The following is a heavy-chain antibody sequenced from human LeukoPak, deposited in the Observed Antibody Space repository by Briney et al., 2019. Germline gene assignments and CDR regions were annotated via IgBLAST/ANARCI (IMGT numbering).Heavy chain of an antibody. J-gene: IGHJ4*02. D-gene: IGHD6-19*01. V-gene: IGHV3-48*03. CDR2: ISSSGSTI. CDR1: GFTFSSYE. CDR3: ARGAEWLGFDY. Sequence: GGSLRLSCAASGFTFSSYEMNWVRQAPGKGLEWVSYISSSGSTIYYADSVKGRFTISRDNAKNSLYLQMNSLRAEDTAVYYCARGAEWLGFDYWGQGTLVTVSS.